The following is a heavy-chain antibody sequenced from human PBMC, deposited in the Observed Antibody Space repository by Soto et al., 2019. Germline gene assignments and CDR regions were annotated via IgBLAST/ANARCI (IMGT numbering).Heavy chain of an antibody. CDR3: AKYSGHDWVALDY. Sequence: QVQLQETGPGLVKPSGTLSLTCAVSGDSISSHNWWTWVRQPPGRGLEWIGEIYHGGSTSYNPSLKSRVIISVDQSKNLFSLKLNSVTAADTAVYFGAKYSGHDWVALDYWGQGTLVTVSS. V-gene: IGHV4-4*02. CDR2: IYHGGST. D-gene: IGHD5-12*01. J-gene: IGHJ4*02. CDR1: GDSISSHNW.